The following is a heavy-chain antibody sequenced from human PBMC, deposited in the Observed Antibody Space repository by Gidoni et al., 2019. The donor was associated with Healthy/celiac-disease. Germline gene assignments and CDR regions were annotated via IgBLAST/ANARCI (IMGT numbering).Heavy chain of an antibody. CDR1: GFTFSSYE. CDR3: ARDGGGYYDFWSGYADLFDY. CDR2: ISSSGSTI. D-gene: IGHD3-3*01. J-gene: IGHJ4*02. Sequence: EVQLVESGGGLVQPGGSLRLSCAASGFTFSSYEMNWVRQAPGKGLEWVSYISSSGSTIYYADSVKGRFTISRDNAKNSLYLQMNSLRAEDTAVYYCARDGGGYYDFWSGYADLFDYWGQGTLVTVSS. V-gene: IGHV3-48*03.